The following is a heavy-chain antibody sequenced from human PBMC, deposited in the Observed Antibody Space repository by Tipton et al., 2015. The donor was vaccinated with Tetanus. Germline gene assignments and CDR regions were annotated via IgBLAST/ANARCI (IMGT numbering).Heavy chain of an antibody. CDR2: IIPIFGTA. CDR1: GGTFSSYA. V-gene: IGHV1-69*01. D-gene: IGHD2-15*01. J-gene: IGHJ3*02. Sequence: QLVQSGAEVKKPGSSVKVSCKASGGTFSSYAISWVRQAPGQGLEWMGGIIPIFGTANYAQKFQGRVTITADESTSTAYMELSSLRSEDTAVYYCARDASPSLEYCSGGSCYSDAFDIWGQGTMVTVSS. CDR3: ARDASPSLEYCSGGSCYSDAFDI.